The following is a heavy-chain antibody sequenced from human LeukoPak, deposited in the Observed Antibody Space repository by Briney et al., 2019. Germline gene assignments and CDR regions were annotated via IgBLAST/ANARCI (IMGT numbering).Heavy chain of an antibody. CDR3: AIVGRDFDY. Sequence: GGSLRLSXAASGFTFSSYSMNWVCQAPGKGLEWVSSISSSSSYIYYADSVKGRFTISRDNAKNSLYLRMNSLRAEDTAVSYCAIVGRDFDYWGQGTLVTVSS. CDR1: GFTFSSYS. V-gene: IGHV3-21*01. CDR2: ISSSSSYI. J-gene: IGHJ4*02.